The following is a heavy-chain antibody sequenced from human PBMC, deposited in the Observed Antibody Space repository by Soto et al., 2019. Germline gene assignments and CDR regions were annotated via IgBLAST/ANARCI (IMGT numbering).Heavy chain of an antibody. Sequence: ASVKVSCKASGYTFTSYAMHWVRQAPGQRLEWMGWINAGNGNTKYSQKFQGRVTITRDTSASTAYMELSSLRSEDTAVYYCARASPLDSNLCGYWGQGTLVAVSS. CDR2: INAGNGNT. D-gene: IGHD6-13*01. CDR3: ARASPLDSNLCGY. CDR1: GYTFTSYA. J-gene: IGHJ4*02. V-gene: IGHV1-3*01.